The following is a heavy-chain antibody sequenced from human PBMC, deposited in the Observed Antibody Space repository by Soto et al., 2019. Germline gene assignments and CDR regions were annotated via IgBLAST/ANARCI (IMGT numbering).Heavy chain of an antibody. CDR2: IRSKPNSYAT. CDR3: TRGITGTTGWFDP. D-gene: IGHD1-20*01. CDR1: GFTFSDSA. V-gene: IGHV3-73*01. Sequence: GGSLRLSCAASGFTFSDSAMHWVRQASGKGLEWVGRIRSKPNSYATTYAASVNGRFTISRDDSKNTTYLQMNSLKTEDTAVYYCTRGITGTTGWFDPWGQGTLVTVSS. J-gene: IGHJ5*02.